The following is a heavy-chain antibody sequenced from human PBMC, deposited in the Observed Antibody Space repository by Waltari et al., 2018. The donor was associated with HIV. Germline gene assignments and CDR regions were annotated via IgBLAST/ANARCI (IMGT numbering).Heavy chain of an antibody. J-gene: IGHJ4*02. CDR1: GGSFRGYS. V-gene: IGHV4-34*01. CDR3: ARGGVLRYLVYLDY. D-gene: IGHD3-3*01. CDR2: INHGENI. Sequence: QVQLQQWAARLLKPSETLSLTRPVYGGSFRGYSWSWIRQPPGKGLEWIGEINHGENINYKPALKGRVTISVDTSKNQVSLELSSVTAADTAVYYCARGGVLRYLVYLDYWGQGTLVTVSS.